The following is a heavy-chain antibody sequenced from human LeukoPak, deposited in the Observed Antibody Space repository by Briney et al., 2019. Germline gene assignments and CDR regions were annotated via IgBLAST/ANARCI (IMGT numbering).Heavy chain of an antibody. CDR1: GYTFTGYY. J-gene: IGHJ4*02. CDR2: INPNSGGT. Sequence: ASVKVSCKASGYTFTGYYMHWVRQAPGQGLEWVGWINPNSGGTNYAQKFQGRVTMPRDTSISTAYMELSRLRSDDTAVYYCARVRSKTGKYYFDYWGQGTLVTISS. CDR3: ARVRSKTGKYYFDY. V-gene: IGHV1-2*02. D-gene: IGHD1-1*01.